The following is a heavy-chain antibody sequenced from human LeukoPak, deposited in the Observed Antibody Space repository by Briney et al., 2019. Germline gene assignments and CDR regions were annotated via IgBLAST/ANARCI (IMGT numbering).Heavy chain of an antibody. D-gene: IGHD1-26*01. CDR2: IIPILGIA. CDR1: GYTFTSYY. CDR3: ARNRGSYAYYFDY. Sequence: SVKVSCKASGYTFTSYYMRWVRQAPGQGLEWMGRIIPILGIANYAQKFQGRVTITADKSTSTAYMELSSLRSEDTAVYYCARNRGSYAYYFDYWGQGTLVTVSS. V-gene: IGHV1-69*02. J-gene: IGHJ4*02.